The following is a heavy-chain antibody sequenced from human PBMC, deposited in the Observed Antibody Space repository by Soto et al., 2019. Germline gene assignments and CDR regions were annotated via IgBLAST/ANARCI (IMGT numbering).Heavy chain of an antibody. CDR1: GGSISSSNW. D-gene: IGHD3-3*01. V-gene: IGHV4-4*02. CDR3: ASSPFGVVILLY. CDR2: IYHSGST. J-gene: IGHJ4*02. Sequence: SETLSLTCAVSGGSISSSNWWSCVRQPPGKGLELIGEIYHSGSTNYNPSLKSRVTISVDKSKNQFSLKLSSVTAADTAVYYCASSPFGVVILLYWGQGTLVTVSS.